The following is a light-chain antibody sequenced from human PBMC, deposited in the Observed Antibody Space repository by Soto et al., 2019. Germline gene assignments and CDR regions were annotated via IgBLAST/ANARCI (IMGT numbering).Light chain of an antibody. CDR2: DVS. V-gene: IGLV2-14*01. CDR1: SSDVGGYNY. CDR3: SSYTTSSPHVV. J-gene: IGLJ2*01. Sequence: QSVLTQPASVSGSPGQSITISCTGTSSDVGGYNYVSWYQQHPGKAPKLMIYDVSNRPSGVSNRFSGSKSGNTASLTISGHHAHTTAYDYFSSYTTSSPHVVFGGGTKLTVL.